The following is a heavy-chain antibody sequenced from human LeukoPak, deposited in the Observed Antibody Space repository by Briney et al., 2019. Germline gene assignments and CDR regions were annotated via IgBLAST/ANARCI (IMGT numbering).Heavy chain of an antibody. Sequence: GGSLRLSXAASGFTFSSYSMNWVSQAPGKGLEWVSYISSSSSTIYYADSVKGRFTISRDNAKNSLYLQMNSLRAEDTAVYYCARDKGRIVGATDYWGQGTLVTVSS. CDR3: ARDKGRIVGATDY. CDR2: ISSSSSTI. CDR1: GFTFSSYS. J-gene: IGHJ4*02. V-gene: IGHV3-48*01. D-gene: IGHD1-26*01.